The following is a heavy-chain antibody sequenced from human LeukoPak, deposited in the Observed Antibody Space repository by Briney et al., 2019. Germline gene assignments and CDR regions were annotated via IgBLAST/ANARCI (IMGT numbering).Heavy chain of an antibody. V-gene: IGHV1-2*02. Sequence: VASVKVSCKASGYTFTGYYMHWVRQAPGRGLEWMGWINPNSGDTNYAQKFQGRVTMTRDTSISTAYMELSSLRSEDTAVYYCARSSGITDYWGQGTLVTVSS. CDR3: ARSSGITDY. D-gene: IGHD3-22*01. CDR2: INPNSGDT. J-gene: IGHJ4*02. CDR1: GYTFTGYY.